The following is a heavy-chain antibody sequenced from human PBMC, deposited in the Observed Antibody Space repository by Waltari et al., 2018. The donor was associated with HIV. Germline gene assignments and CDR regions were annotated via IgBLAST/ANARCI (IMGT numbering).Heavy chain of an antibody. V-gene: IGHV1-3*01. CDR3: ARSGIVRGRSYELLAF. Sequence: QVLLVQSGTEVKKPGASVTISCKASGYNFTSYTVPWVRQDPGRGLEWLGWINSGNGNSRYSHGFQDRLTMTRDISASTSYFVLSGLTSDDTSVYFCARSGIVRGRSYELLAFWGQGT. CDR2: INSGNGNS. J-gene: IGHJ4*01. CDR1: GYNFTSYT. D-gene: IGHD3-16*01.